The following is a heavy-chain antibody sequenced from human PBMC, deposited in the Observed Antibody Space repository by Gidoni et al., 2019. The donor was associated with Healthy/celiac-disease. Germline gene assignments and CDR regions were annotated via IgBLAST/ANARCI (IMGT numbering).Heavy chain of an antibody. J-gene: IGHJ3*02. CDR3: ARDLRHCSGGSCYYDAFDI. CDR1: GFTFSSYS. CDR2: ISSSSSYI. Sequence: EVQLVESGGGLVKPGGSLRLSCAASGFTFSSYSMNWVRQAPGKGLEWVSSISSSSSYIYYADSVKGRFTISRDNAKNSLYLQMNSLRAEDTAVYYCARDLRHCSGGSCYYDAFDIWGQGTMVTVSS. D-gene: IGHD2-15*01. V-gene: IGHV3-21*01.